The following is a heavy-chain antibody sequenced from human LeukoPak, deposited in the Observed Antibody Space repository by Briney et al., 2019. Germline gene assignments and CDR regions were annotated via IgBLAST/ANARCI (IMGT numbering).Heavy chain of an antibody. CDR3: ARVDYYDSSGLAP. CDR1: GFTFSSYG. D-gene: IGHD3-22*01. V-gene: IGHV3-33*01. J-gene: IGHJ5*02. CDR2: IWYDGSNE. Sequence: PGRSLRLSCAASGFTFSSYGMHWVRQAPGKGLEWVAVIWYDGSNECYADSVKGRFTISRDNSKNTLYLQMNSLRAEDTAVYYCARVDYYDSSGLAPWGQGTLVTVSS.